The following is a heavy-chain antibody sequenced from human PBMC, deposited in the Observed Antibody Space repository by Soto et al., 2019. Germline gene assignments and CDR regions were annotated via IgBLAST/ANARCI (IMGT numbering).Heavy chain of an antibody. D-gene: IGHD3-9*01. J-gene: IGHJ4*02. CDR3: TTDRHRPLNLPHHVLRYFDWLFKPDY. CDR1: GFTFSSYA. V-gene: IGHV3-30-3*01. CDR2: ISYDGSNK. Sequence: GGSLRLSCAASGFTFSSYAMHWVRQAPGKGLEWVAVISYDGSNKYYADSVKGRFTISRDNSKNTLYLQMNSLRAEDTAVYYCTTDRHRPLNLPHHVLRYFDWLFKPDYWGQGTLVTVSS.